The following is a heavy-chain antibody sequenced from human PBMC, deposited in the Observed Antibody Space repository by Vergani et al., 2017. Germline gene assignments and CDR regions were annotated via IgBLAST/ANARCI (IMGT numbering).Heavy chain of an antibody. J-gene: IGHJ4*02. V-gene: IGHV4-61*02. CDR2: IYTSGSN. CDR1: GGSISSGDYY. Sequence: QVQLQESGPGLVKPSQTLSLSCSVSGGSISSGDYYWTWIRQPAGKGLQYLGRIYTSGSNNYNPSLRSRLSMSRDTSKHQFSLKIMSVTAAVTAGYYCARFDPQMEQPHYWGQGRMVTVSS. D-gene: IGHD5-24*01. CDR3: ARFDPQMEQPHY.